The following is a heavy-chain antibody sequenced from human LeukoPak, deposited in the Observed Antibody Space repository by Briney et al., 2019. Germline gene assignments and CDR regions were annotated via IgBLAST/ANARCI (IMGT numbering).Heavy chain of an antibody. CDR1: GFTFSSYG. CDR3: ARAKIRIAAAGNLYYFDY. Sequence: GGSLRLSCAASGFTFSSYGMHWVRQAPGKGLEWVAVIWYDGSNKYYADSVKGRFTISRDNSKNTLYLQMNSLRAEDTAVYYCARAKIRIAAAGNLYYFDYWGQGTLVTVSS. V-gene: IGHV3-33*01. D-gene: IGHD6-13*01. J-gene: IGHJ4*02. CDR2: IWYDGSNK.